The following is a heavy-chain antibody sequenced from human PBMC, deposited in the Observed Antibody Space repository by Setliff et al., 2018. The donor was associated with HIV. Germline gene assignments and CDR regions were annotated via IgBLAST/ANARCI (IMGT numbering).Heavy chain of an antibody. J-gene: IGHJ6*03. CDR2: IYYSGST. V-gene: IGHV4-59*12. CDR3: ARVVVAGMGGYYYMDV. CDR1: GGALSAYY. Sequence: PSETLSLTCAVYGGALSAYYWSWIRQPPGEGLEYIGYIYYSGSTNYNPSLKSRVTISVDTSKNQFSLKLSSVTAADTAVYNCARVVVAGMGGYYYMDVWGNGTTVTVSS. D-gene: IGHD6-19*01.